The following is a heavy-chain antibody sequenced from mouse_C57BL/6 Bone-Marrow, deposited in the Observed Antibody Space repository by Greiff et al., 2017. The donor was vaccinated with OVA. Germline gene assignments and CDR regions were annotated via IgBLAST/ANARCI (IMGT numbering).Heavy chain of an antibody. CDR1: GFTFSSYG. Sequence: EVQVVESGGDLVKPGGSLKLSCAASGFTFSSYGMSWVRQTPDKRLEWVATISSGGSYTYYPDSVKGRFTISRDNAKNTLYLQMSSLKSEDTAMYYCARHVFDYWGQGTTLTVSS. CDR3: ARHVFDY. V-gene: IGHV5-6*01. CDR2: ISSGGSYT. J-gene: IGHJ2*01.